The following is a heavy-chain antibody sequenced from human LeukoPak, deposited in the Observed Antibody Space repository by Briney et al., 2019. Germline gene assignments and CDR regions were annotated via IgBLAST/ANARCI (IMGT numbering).Heavy chain of an antibody. V-gene: IGHV1-69*06. CDR2: IIPIFGTA. Sequence: SVKVSCKASGGTFSSYAISWVRQAPGQGLEWMGGIIPIFGTANYAQKFQGRVTITADKSTSTAYMELSSLRSEDTAVYYCARDKYNWNYVLGWFDPWGQGTLVTVSS. D-gene: IGHD1-7*01. J-gene: IGHJ5*02. CDR3: ARDKYNWNYVLGWFDP. CDR1: GGTFSSYA.